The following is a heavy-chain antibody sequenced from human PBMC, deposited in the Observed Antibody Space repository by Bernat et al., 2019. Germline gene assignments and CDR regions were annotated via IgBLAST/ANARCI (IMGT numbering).Heavy chain of an antibody. CDR1: GFTFDDYG. V-gene: IGHV3-20*04. CDR2: INWNGGST. J-gene: IGHJ6*02. D-gene: IGHD6-19*01. Sequence: EVQLVESGGGVVRPGGSLRLSCAASGFTFDDYGMSWVRQAPGKGLEWVSGINWNGGSTGYADSVKGRFTISRDNAKISLYLQMNSLRAEDTALYYCARDPEVAGTVRDYYYGMDVWGQGTTVTVSS. CDR3: ARDPEVAGTVRDYYYGMDV.